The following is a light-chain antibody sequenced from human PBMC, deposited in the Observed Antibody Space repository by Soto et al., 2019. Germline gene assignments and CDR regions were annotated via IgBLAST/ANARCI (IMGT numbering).Light chain of an antibody. CDR2: DTS. CDR3: QQYSSAPLT. V-gene: IGKV3-20*01. Sequence: VVLTQSPATLSLAPGERATLSWRASQFLSSYLAWYQQKPGQPPRLLIYDTSNRATGIPDRFSASGSGTDFTLTISRLEPEDFALYYCQQYSSAPLTFGQGTKVDIK. J-gene: IGKJ1*01. CDR1: QFLSSY.